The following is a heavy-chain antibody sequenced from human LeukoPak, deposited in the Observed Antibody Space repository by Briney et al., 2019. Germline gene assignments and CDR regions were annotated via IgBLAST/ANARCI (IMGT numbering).Heavy chain of an antibody. J-gene: IGHJ4*02. CDR1: GYTFTNYY. Sequence: ASVKVSCKASGYTFTNYYIHWVRQAPGQGLEWMGIINPSGGSTTYAQKFQGRVTMTRDTSTSTVYMELSSLRFEDTAVYYCARDPGRRFDYWGQGTLVTVSS. CDR2: INPSGGST. V-gene: IGHV1-46*01. CDR3: ARDPGRRFDY.